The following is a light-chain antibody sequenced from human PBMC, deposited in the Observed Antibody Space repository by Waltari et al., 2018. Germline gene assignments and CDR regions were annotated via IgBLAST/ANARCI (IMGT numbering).Light chain of an antibody. Sequence: EIVMTPSSATLSVSQGERATLSCRASQSLSNTLAWYQQKPGQAPRLLVYATSARATGVPARFSGSGSGTEFTLNINSLQSEDFAVYYCQRSRDWLPGTFGPGTKVDI. V-gene: IGKV3-15*01. J-gene: IGKJ3*01. CDR3: QRSRDWLPGT. CDR2: ATS. CDR1: QSLSNT.